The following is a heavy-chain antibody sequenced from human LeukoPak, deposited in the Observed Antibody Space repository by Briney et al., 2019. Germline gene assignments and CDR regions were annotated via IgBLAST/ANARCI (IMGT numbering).Heavy chain of an antibody. V-gene: IGHV3-30*02. J-gene: IGHJ5*02. CDR3: AKDLVGANWFDP. D-gene: IGHD1-26*01. CDR1: GFTFSSYG. CDR2: IRYDGSNK. Sequence: PGGSLRLSCAASGFTFSSYGMHWVRQAPGKGLEWVAFIRYDGSNKYCADSVKGRFTISRDNSKNTLYLQMNSLRAEDTAVYYCAKDLVGANWFDPWGQGTLVTVSS.